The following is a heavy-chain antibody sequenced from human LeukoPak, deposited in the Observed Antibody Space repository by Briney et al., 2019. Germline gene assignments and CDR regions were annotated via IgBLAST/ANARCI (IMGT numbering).Heavy chain of an antibody. J-gene: IGHJ4*02. D-gene: IGHD3-3*01. CDR2: IIPIFGTA. CDR3: ARDPGTYTDYYFDY. CDR1: GGTFSSYA. V-gene: IGHV1-69*05. Sequence: SVKVSCKASGGTFSSYAISWVRQAPGQGLEWMGRIIPIFGTANYAQKFQGRDTITTDESTSTAYMELSSLRSEDTAVYYCARDPGTYTDYYFDYWGQGTLVTVSS.